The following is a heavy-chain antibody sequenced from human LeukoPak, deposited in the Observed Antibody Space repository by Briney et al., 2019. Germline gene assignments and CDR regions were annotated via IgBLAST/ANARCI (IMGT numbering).Heavy chain of an antibody. CDR3: ARAESLYGGNLAAAFDI. V-gene: IGHV1-18*01. CDR1: GYTFTSYG. Sequence: ASVKVSCKASGYTFTSYGISWVRQAPGQGLEWMGWISAYNGNTNYEQKFQGRVTMTTDTSTSTAYMELRSLRSDDTALYYCARAESLYGGNLAAAFDIWGQGTTVTVSS. D-gene: IGHD4-23*01. CDR2: ISAYNGNT. J-gene: IGHJ3*02.